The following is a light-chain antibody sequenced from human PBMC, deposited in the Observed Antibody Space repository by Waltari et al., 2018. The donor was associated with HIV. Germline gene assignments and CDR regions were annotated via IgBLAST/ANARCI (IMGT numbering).Light chain of an antibody. J-gene: IGLJ3*02. CDR2: SNN. CDR1: SSNIGSHT. CDR3: AAWDDSLNGWV. V-gene: IGLV1-44*01. Sequence: QSVLTQPPPASGTPGQRVTISCSGSSSNIGSHTVNWYQQLPGTAPKLLLYSNNQRPSGVPDRLSGSKSGTAASLAISGLQSEDEADYYCAAWDDSLNGWVFGGGTKLTVL.